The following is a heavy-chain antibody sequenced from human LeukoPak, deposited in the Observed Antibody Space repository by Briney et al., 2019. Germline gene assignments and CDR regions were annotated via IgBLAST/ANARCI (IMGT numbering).Heavy chain of an antibody. CDR3: AKDNSGYPYYYYYYMDV. J-gene: IGHJ6*03. Sequence: PGRSLRLSCAASGFTFSSYGMHWVRQAPGKGLEWVAVISYDGSNKYYADSVKGRFTISRDNSKNTLYLQMNSLRAEDTAVYYCAKDNSGYPYYYYYYMDVWGKGTTVTVSS. CDR2: ISYDGSNK. CDR1: GFTFSSYG. D-gene: IGHD5-12*01. V-gene: IGHV3-30*18.